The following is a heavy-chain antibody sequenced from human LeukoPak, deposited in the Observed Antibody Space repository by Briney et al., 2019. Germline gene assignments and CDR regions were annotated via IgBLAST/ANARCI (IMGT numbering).Heavy chain of an antibody. CDR1: AFSFSTYD. Sequence: GGSLRLSCAASAFSFSTYDMNWVRQAPGKGLEWVSYISSSSTSIYYADSVKGRFTISRDNAKNSLFLQVNSLRAEDTAVYYCARGRISWGSGSYYPYFDYWGRGTLVTVSS. CDR2: ISSSSTSI. CDR3: ARGRISWGSGSYYPYFDY. D-gene: IGHD1-26*01. J-gene: IGHJ4*02. V-gene: IGHV3-48*04.